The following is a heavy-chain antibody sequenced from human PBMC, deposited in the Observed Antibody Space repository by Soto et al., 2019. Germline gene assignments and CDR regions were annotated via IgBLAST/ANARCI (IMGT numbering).Heavy chain of an antibody. CDR3: AGLDPFHFDY. J-gene: IGHJ4*02. Sequence: QVHLVQSGAEVKKPGSSVKVSCKASGNIFSSYSISWVRQAPGQGPEWMGWIIPIYGSANYAQKFRDRVTITADESTSTAYMELSSLRSEDTAVYYCAGLDPFHFDYWGQGTLVTVSS. CDR2: IIPIYGSA. CDR1: GNIFSSYS. V-gene: IGHV1-69*01.